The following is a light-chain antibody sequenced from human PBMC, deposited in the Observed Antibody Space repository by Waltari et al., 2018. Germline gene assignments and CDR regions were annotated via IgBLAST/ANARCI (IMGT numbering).Light chain of an antibody. Sequence: SYVLNQPPSVSAAPGQTARITCGGANIVMKSVHWYTQQPGQAPVLVIYYNSARPSGIPDRFSGSNSGNAATLTISRVESGDEADYFCQVWDNDNDHVVFGGGTKLTVL. CDR3: QVWDNDNDHVV. CDR1: NIVMKS. J-gene: IGLJ2*01. CDR2: YNS. V-gene: IGLV3-21*04.